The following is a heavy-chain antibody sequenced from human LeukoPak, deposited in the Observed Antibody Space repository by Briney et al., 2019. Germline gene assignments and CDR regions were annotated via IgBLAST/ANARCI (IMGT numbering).Heavy chain of an antibody. CDR1: GFTFSSYS. Sequence: GGSLRLSCAASGFTFSSYSIDWVRQAPGKGLEWLSYISSSSSTIYYADSVKGRFTISRDNAKNSVYLQMNSLRAEDTAVYYCARVWSSGYAKDYWGQGTLVTVSS. D-gene: IGHD3-22*01. J-gene: IGHJ4*02. CDR2: ISSSSSTI. CDR3: ARVWSSGYAKDY. V-gene: IGHV3-48*04.